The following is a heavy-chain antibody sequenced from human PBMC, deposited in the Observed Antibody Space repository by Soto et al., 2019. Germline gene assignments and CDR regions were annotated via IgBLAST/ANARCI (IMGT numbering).Heavy chain of an antibody. CDR3: PRPNHGSGNFQPAALDL. V-gene: IGHV3-30*04. CDR2: ISFDATKQ. CDR1: GFTFTNYA. J-gene: IGHJ4*03. Sequence: GGSVRLSXTVSGFTFTNYALHWVRQAPGKGLEWVAIISFDATKQYYADAVKDRFTISRDNSKNTLYLQMSSLTVEDTAVYYCPRPNHGSGNFQPAALDLWGQGTLVTVSS. D-gene: IGHD1-26*01.